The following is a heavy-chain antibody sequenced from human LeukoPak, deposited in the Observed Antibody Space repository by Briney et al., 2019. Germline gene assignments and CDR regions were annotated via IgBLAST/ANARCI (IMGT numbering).Heavy chain of an antibody. J-gene: IGHJ6*04. CDR1: GYTFSTYW. CDR2: LNTDGNVT. CDR3: ARGGQMDV. Sequence: GGSLRLSCAASGYTFSTYWMHWVRQAPGKRLVWVSCLNTDGNVTSYADSVKGRFTISRDNANNTLYLQLNSLRAEDTAVYHGARGGQMDVWGKGTTVTVSS. D-gene: IGHD3/OR15-3a*01. V-gene: IGHV3-74*01.